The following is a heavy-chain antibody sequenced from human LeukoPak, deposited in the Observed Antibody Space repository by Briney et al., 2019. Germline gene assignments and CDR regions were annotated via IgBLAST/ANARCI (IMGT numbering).Heavy chain of an antibody. CDR1: GFTFSSYW. V-gene: IGHV3-7*01. CDR2: IKQDGSEK. D-gene: IGHD2-2*01. J-gene: IGHJ5*02. Sequence: GGSLRLSCAASGFTFSSYWMSWVRQAPGKGLEGVANIKQDGSEKYYVDSVKGRFTISRDNAKNSLYLQMNSLRAEDTAVYYCARDDCSSISCYHNWFDPWGREPWSPSPQ. CDR3: ARDDCSSISCYHNWFDP.